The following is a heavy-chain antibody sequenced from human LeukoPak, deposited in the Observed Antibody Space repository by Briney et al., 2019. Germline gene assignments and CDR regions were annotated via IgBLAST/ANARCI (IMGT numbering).Heavy chain of an antibody. CDR1: GDSISSRDYF. V-gene: IGHV4-39*07. CDR2: IYYSGST. D-gene: IGHD2-8*01. Sequence: PSETLSLTCTVSGDSISSRDYFWGWIRQLPGEGLQWIGSIYYSGSTYYNPSLKSRVTISVDMSKNQFSLKLSSVTAADTAVYYCAGLGNGRTFDSWGQGTLVTVSS. CDR3: AGLGNGRTFDS. J-gene: IGHJ4*02.